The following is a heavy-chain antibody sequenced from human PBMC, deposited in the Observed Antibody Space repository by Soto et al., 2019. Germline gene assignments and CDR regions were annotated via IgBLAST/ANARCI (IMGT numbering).Heavy chain of an antibody. CDR3: AKEDGTYYDIPDVVDF. J-gene: IGHJ3*01. V-gene: IGHV3-23*01. D-gene: IGHD3-9*01. Sequence: EVQLLESGGGLVQPGGSLRVSCAASGFIFRTYAMSWVRQAPGKGLEWVSVISGSGDTTYYADSVKGRFTISRDNSKDTLSLQMDSLRAEDTALYCCAKEDGTYYDIPDVVDFWGRGTMVAVSS. CDR1: GFIFRTYA. CDR2: ISGSGDTT.